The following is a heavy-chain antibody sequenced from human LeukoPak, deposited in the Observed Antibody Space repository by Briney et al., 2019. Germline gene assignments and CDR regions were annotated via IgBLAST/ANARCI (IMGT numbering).Heavy chain of an antibody. D-gene: IGHD3-16*01. V-gene: IGHV3-48*03. CDR3: ARGPWGYYYMDV. Sequence: QTGGSLRLSCAASGFTFSSYEMNWVRQAPGKGLEWVSYISSSGSTIYYADSVKGRFTISRDNAKNSLYLQMNSLRAEDTAVYYCARGPWGYYYMDVWGKGTTVTISS. J-gene: IGHJ6*03. CDR2: ISSSGSTI. CDR1: GFTFSSYE.